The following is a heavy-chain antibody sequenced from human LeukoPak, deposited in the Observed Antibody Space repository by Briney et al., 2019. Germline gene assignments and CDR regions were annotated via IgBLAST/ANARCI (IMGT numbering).Heavy chain of an antibody. Sequence: GGSLRLSCSASGFTVSSNYMSWIRQAPGKGLEWVSYISSSGSTIYYADSVKGRFTISRDNAKNSLYLQMNSLRAEDTAVYYCARDLEQWLVLVDYWGQGTLVTVSS. V-gene: IGHV3-11*01. J-gene: IGHJ4*02. CDR3: ARDLEQWLVLVDY. CDR2: ISSSGSTI. CDR1: GFTVSSNY. D-gene: IGHD6-19*01.